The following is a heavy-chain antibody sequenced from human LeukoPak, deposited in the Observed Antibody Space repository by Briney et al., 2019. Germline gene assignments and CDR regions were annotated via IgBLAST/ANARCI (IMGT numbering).Heavy chain of an antibody. CDR1: GFTFSSYA. Sequence: PGGSLRLSCAASGFTFSSYAMSWVRQAPGKGLEWVSAISGSGDSTYYADSVKGRFTISRDNSKNTLYLQMNSLRAEDTAVYYCGRDVLLWFGEPDDAFDIWGQGTMVTVSS. J-gene: IGHJ3*02. CDR2: ISGSGDST. D-gene: IGHD3-10*01. V-gene: IGHV3-23*01. CDR3: GRDVLLWFGEPDDAFDI.